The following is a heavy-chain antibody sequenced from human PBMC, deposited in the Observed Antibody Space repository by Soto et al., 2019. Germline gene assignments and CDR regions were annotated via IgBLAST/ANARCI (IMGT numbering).Heavy chain of an antibody. V-gene: IGHV1-69*08. CDR1: GGTFSTYT. CDR2: IIPIIGII. J-gene: IGHJ5*02. D-gene: IGHD4-4*01. CDR3: AGDPDSHYNDSHASSYP. Sequence: QVQLVQSGAEVKKPGSSVKVSCKSSGGTFSTYTITWVRQAPGQGVEWMGRIIPIIGIIHYAQKFQGRVTTPADKFTVTSYVKMTGLRSDDTDVYYCAGDPDSHYNDSHASSYPWGQGTLVTVSS.